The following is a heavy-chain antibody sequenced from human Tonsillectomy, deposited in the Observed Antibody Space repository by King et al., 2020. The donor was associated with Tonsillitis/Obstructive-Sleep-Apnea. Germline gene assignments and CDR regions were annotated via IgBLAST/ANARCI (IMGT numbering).Heavy chain of an antibody. Sequence: QLVQSGSELRKPGASVKVSCKASGYSFTKYAINWVRQAPGQGLQWMGWINTNTGNPTYAQGFTGRFVFSLDSSVSTTYLQNISLEAEDTAVYYCARTYYESLAGGSGDYYYKDVWGKGTTVTVSS. J-gene: IGHJ6*03. CDR2: INTNTGNP. CDR1: GYSFTKYA. CDR3: ARTYYESLAGGSGDYYYKDV. D-gene: IGHD3-9*01. V-gene: IGHV7-4-1*02.